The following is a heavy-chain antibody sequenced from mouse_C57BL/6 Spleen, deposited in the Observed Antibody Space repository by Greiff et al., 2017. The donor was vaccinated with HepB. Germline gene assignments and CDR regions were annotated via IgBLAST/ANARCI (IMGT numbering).Heavy chain of an antibody. J-gene: IGHJ3*01. D-gene: IGHD1-1*02. CDR2: INPSTGGT. Sequence: VQLKESGPELVKPGASVKISCKASGYSFTGYYMNWVKQSPEKSLEWIGEINPSTGGTTYNQKFKAKATLTVDKSSSTAYMQLKSLTSEDSAVYYCASLWGAYWGQGTLVTVSA. CDR3: ASLWGAY. V-gene: IGHV1-42*01. CDR1: GYSFTGYY.